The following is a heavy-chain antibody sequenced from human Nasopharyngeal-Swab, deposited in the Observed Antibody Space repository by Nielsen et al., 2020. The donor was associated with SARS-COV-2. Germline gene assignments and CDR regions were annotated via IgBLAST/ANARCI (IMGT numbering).Heavy chain of an antibody. CDR2: VSYDESDQ. CDR3: AKEMFKYGSGVSSDGFDV. CDR1: GFTFSDYA. V-gene: IGHV3-30*18. J-gene: IGHJ3*01. D-gene: IGHD3-10*01. Sequence: GESLKISCAASGFTFSDYAIHWVRQAPGKGLEWVAVVSYDESDQYYSDSVKGRFTISRDTSKKMVYLQMSSLRPEDTGLYYCAKEMFKYGSGVSSDGFDVWGQGTMVTVTS.